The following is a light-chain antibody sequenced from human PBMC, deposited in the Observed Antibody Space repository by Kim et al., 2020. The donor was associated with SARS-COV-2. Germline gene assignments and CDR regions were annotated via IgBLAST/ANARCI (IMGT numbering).Light chain of an antibody. CDR1: QSVSSD. Sequence: VSPGESAALPCGASQSVSSDLAWYQQKPGQAPRLLIYDASTRATGIPARFSGSGSGTEFTLTISSLRSEDIAVYFCQQYNNWPPLTFGGGTKLEI. CDR2: DAS. V-gene: IGKV3-15*01. J-gene: IGKJ4*01. CDR3: QQYNNWPPLT.